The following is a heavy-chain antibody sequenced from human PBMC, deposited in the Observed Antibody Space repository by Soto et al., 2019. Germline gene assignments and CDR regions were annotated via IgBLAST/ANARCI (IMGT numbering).Heavy chain of an antibody. CDR3: AIDFSSTSCYFMTRLRGILL. CDR2: IIPIFGTA. D-gene: IGHD2-2*01. J-gene: IGHJ4*02. CDR1: GGTFSSYA. V-gene: IGHV1-69*13. Sequence: SVKVSCKASGGTFSSYAISWVRQAPGQGLEWMGGIIPIFGTANYAQKFQGRVTITADESTSTAYMELSSLRSEDTAVYYCAIDFSSTSCYFMTRLRGILLWGQGTLVTVSS.